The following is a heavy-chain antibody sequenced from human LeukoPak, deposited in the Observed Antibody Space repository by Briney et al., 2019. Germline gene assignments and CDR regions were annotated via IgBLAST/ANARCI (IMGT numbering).Heavy chain of an antibody. J-gene: IGHJ1*01. Sequence: ASVKVSCKASGYTFTSYDINWVRQATGQGLEWMGWMNPNSGNTGYAQKFQGRVTMTRNTSISTAYMELSSLRSEDTAVYYCAGVGDSYYDFWSGYYTPEYFQHWGQGTLVTVSS. D-gene: IGHD3-3*01. CDR3: AGVGDSYYDFWSGYYTPEYFQH. CDR2: MNPNSGNT. V-gene: IGHV1-8*01. CDR1: GYTFTSYD.